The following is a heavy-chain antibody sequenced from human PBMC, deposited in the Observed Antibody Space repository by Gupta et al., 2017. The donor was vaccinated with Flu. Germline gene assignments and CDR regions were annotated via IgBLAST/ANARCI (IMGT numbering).Heavy chain of an antibody. CDR1: GFTFSSYW. J-gene: IGHJ6*02. CDR2: IKQDGSEK. Sequence: EVQLVESGGGLVQPGGSLRLSCAASGFTFSSYWMSWVRQAPGKGLEWVANIKQDGSEKYYVDSVKGRFTISRDNAKNSLYLQMNSLRAEDTAVYYCARYRTAVTTSSWYYYYYGMDVWGQGTTVTVSS. V-gene: IGHV3-7*01. D-gene: IGHD4-17*01. CDR3: ARYRTAVTTSSWYYYYYGMDV.